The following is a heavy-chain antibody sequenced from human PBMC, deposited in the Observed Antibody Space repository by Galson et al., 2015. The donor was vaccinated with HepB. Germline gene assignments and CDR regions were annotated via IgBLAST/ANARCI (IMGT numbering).Heavy chain of an antibody. V-gene: IGHV3-7*03. CDR3: ARDRRSSYDSSGFYQIGHYYFYGMDA. J-gene: IGHJ6*02. Sequence: SLRLPCAVSGFKFSSYWMSWVRQAPGKGLEWVANINEGGYEKEYVDSVKGRFSISRDNSKNSLYLQMNSLRADDTAVYYCARDRRSSYDSSGFYQIGHYYFYGMDAWGQGTKVTVS. D-gene: IGHD3-22*01. CDR1: GFKFSSYW. CDR2: INEGGYEK.